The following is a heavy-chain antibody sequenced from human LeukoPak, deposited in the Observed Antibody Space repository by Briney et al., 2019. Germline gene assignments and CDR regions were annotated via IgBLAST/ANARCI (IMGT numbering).Heavy chain of an antibody. Sequence: PGGSLRLSCAASGFTFSSYWMSWVHQAPGKGLEWVANIKQDGSEKYYVDSVKGRFTISRDYAKNSLYLQMNSLSAEDTAVYYCARGNTDYGDYGDDYYYMDVWGKGTTVTVSS. CDR2: IKQDGSEK. D-gene: IGHD4-17*01. CDR3: ARGNTDYGDYGDDYYYMDV. J-gene: IGHJ6*03. CDR1: GFTFSSYW. V-gene: IGHV3-7*01.